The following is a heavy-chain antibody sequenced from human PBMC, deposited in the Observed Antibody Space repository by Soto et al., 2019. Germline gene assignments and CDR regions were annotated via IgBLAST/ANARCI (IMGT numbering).Heavy chain of an antibody. Sequence: QVHLVQSGAEVKKPGASVKVSCKGSGYGFTTYGITWVRQAPGQGLEWMAWISAHNGNTNYAQKLQGRVTVTRDTSTSTAYMELRSLRSDDTAVYYCAGGRYGDYWGQGALVTFSS. D-gene: IGHD1-1*01. V-gene: IGHV1-18*01. CDR2: ISAHNGNT. J-gene: IGHJ4*02. CDR3: AGGRYGDY. CDR1: GYGFTTYG.